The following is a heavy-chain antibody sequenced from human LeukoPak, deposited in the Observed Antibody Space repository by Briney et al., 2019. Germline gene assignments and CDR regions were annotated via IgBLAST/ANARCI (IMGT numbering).Heavy chain of an antibody. D-gene: IGHD2-21*01. CDR3: AKALRETHRPVYSYYYMDV. V-gene: IGHV3-23*01. CDR2: ISGRGGIT. CDR1: EFTFDNYA. J-gene: IGHJ6*03. Sequence: GGSLRLSCAASEFTFDNYAVSWVRQAPGQGLEWVSAISGRGGITYYADSVKGRFTISRDNSKNTVFLQMNSLRVDDTAVYYYAKALRETHRPVYSYYYMDVWGKGTTVTVSS.